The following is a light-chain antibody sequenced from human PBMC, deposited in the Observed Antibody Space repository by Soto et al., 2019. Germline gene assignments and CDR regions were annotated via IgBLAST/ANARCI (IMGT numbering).Light chain of an antibody. Sequence: ELLLTQSPVTLSLSPGQRATLSCRASQSISSYLAWYQQKPGQAPRLLIYDASNRATGIPARFSGSGSGTDFTLTISSLEPEDFAVYYCQQRSNWPPITLGQGTRLEIK. CDR2: DAS. CDR1: QSISSY. CDR3: QQRSNWPPIT. V-gene: IGKV3-11*01. J-gene: IGKJ5*01.